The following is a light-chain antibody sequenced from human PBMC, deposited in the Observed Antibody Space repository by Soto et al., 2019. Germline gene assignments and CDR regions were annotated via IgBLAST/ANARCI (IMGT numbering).Light chain of an antibody. CDR3: AAWDDTLRARV. J-gene: IGLJ2*01. Sequence: QSVLAQPPSASGTPGQRVTISCSGSNSNIGRNDVTWYQQVPGTAPQCLIYSNDQRPSGVPDRISGSRSGTSASLAISGLQAGDEAEYYCAAWDDTLRARVVGGGTKVTVL. CDR1: NSNIGRND. CDR2: SND. V-gene: IGLV1-44*01.